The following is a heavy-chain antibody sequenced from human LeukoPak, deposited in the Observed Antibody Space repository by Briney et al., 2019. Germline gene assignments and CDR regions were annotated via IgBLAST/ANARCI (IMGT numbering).Heavy chain of an antibody. CDR1: GFTFSSYA. J-gene: IGHJ4*02. CDR2: ISDSGVST. D-gene: IGHD3-10*01. V-gene: IGHV3-23*01. Sequence: GGSLRLSCAASGFTFSSYAMTWVRQAPGKGLEWVSTISDSGVSTYYADSVKGRFTISRDNSKNTLYLQMNSLRAEDTAVYYCARDRIGNYFDYWGQGTLVTVSS. CDR3: ARDRIGNYFDY.